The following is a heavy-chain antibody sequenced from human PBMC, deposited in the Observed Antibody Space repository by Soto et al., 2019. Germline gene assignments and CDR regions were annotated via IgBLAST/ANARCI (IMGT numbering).Heavy chain of an antibody. V-gene: IGHV4-4*02. J-gene: IGHJ6*02. CDR3: ARYGYDHFYGMDF. CDR1: GGSISSSNW. CDR2: ISHTGST. D-gene: IGHD3-10*01. Sequence: QVQLQESGPGLVKPSGTLSLTCAVSGGSISSSNWWTWVRQPPGKGLEGIGEISHTGSTNYSPSLKSRVTISVDKSKNQFSLKVTSVTAADTAFDYCARYGYDHFYGMDFWGQGTTVTVSS.